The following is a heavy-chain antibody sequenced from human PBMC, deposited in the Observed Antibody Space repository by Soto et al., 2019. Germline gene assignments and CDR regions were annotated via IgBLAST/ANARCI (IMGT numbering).Heavy chain of an antibody. J-gene: IGHJ4*02. Sequence: DVKLLESGGGLVQPGGSLRLSCAASQFTFSSFAMTWVRQAPGKGLEWVSFISETGDSLSYAESVKGRFTISRDNSKNTLYLQRSSLPPEDTAVYYCVKGGWLDYWGQGTLVTVSS. CDR2: ISETGDSL. CDR3: VKGGWLDY. CDR1: QFTFSSFA. D-gene: IGHD3-10*01. V-gene: IGHV3-23*01.